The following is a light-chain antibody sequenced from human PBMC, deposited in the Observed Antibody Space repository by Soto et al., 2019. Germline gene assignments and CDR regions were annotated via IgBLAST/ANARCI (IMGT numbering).Light chain of an antibody. Sequence: QSALTQPASVSGSPGQSITISCTGTSSDVGVYNYVSWYQQHPGKAPKLMIYEVSNRPSGVSNRFSGSKSGNTASLTISGLQAEDEGDYYCSSYTSGSTWVFGGGTKVTVL. J-gene: IGLJ3*02. CDR2: EVS. V-gene: IGLV2-14*01. CDR1: SSDVGVYNY. CDR3: SSYTSGSTWV.